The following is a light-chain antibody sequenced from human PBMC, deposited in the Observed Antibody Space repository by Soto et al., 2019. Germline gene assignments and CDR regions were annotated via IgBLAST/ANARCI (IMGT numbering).Light chain of an antibody. Sequence: DIPMTHSPASLSASVGDRVSIACRASQSISSYLNWYQQKPGKAPKLLIYAASSLQSGVPSRFSGSGSGTDFTLTISSLQPEDFATYYCQQSYSTPTFGGGTKV. V-gene: IGKV1-39*01. CDR2: AAS. CDR1: QSISSY. J-gene: IGKJ4*01. CDR3: QQSYSTPT.